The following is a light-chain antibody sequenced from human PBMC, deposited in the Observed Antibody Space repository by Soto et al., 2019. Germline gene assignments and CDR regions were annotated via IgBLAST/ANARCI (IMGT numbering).Light chain of an antibody. Sequence: EIVLTQSPATLSLSPGERATLSCRASQSVGSYLAWYQHKPGQSPRLLIYGASNRATDIPGRFSGRGSGTDFTLTISSLESGDSAVYYCQQRYKWPRTFVQGTKLEIK. J-gene: IGKJ2*01. CDR1: QSVGSY. CDR3: QQRYKWPRT. V-gene: IGKV3-11*01. CDR2: GAS.